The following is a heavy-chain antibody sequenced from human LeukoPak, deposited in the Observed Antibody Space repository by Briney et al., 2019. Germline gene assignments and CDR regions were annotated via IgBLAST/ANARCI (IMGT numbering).Heavy chain of an antibody. Sequence: GGSLRLSCAASGYTFSSFWMTWVRQTPGKGLEWVANIKADGSEEYYLDSVKGRFTISRDNAKNLLYLQMNSLRAGDTAVYYCAREKLDTRGYVDYWGQGTLVTVSS. CDR3: AREKLDTRGYVDY. CDR1: GYTFSSFW. CDR2: IKADGSEE. J-gene: IGHJ4*02. D-gene: IGHD3-22*01. V-gene: IGHV3-7*01.